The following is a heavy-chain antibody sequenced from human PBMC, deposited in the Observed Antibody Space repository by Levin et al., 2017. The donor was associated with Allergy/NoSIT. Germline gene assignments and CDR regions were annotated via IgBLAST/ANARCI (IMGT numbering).Heavy chain of an antibody. CDR3: VRDNWGYDY. J-gene: IGHJ4*02. Sequence: GESLKISCAASGFTFSNFWMHWVRQAPGKGLVWVSHIKSDGRSTTYADSVKGRFTISRDNAKNTLYLQMNGLKVEDTAVYYCVRDNWGYDYWGQGTLVTVSS. D-gene: IGHD7-27*01. CDR2: IKSDGRST. CDR1: GFTFSNFW. V-gene: IGHV3-74*03.